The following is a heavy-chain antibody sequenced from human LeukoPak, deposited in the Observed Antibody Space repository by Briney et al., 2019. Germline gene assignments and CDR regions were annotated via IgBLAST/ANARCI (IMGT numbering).Heavy chain of an antibody. CDR1: GGSISSYY. CDR2: IYYSGST. V-gene: IGHV4-59*08. CDR3: ARRTVTTLIDY. J-gene: IGHJ4*02. D-gene: IGHD4-17*01. Sequence: SETLSLTCTVSGGSISSYYWSWIRQPPGKGLEWIGYIYYSGSTNYNPSLKSRVTISVDTSKNQFSLKLSSVTAADTAVYYCARRTVTTLIDYWGQGTLVTVSS.